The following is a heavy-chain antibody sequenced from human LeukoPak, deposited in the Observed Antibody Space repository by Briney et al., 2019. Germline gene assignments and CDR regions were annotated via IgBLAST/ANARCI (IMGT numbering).Heavy chain of an antibody. CDR3: ARDRSGDGRRGRFDY. Sequence: GESLRLSCAAPGFTFSTFWMSWVRQTPGKGLEWVANIKEDGNEKYYVDSVKGRFTISRDNAKNSLYLQMNSLRAEDTAIYYCARDRSGDGRRGRFDYWGRGALVTVSS. D-gene: IGHD6-25*01. CDR2: IKEDGNEK. V-gene: IGHV3-7*03. J-gene: IGHJ4*02. CDR1: GFTFSTFW.